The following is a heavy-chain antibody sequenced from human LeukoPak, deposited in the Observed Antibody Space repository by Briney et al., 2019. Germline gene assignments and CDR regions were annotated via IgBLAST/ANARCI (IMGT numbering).Heavy chain of an antibody. J-gene: IGHJ3*02. D-gene: IGHD7-27*01. CDR3: ARPTNWGSGAPDAFDI. CDR2: MNPNSGNT. CDR1: GYTLTSYD. Sequence: ASVKVSCKASGYTLTSYDINWVRKATEKGLEWMGWMNPNSGNTGYAQKFQGRVTMTRNTSISTAYMELSSLRSEDTAVYYCARPTNWGSGAPDAFDIWGQGAMVTVSS. V-gene: IGHV1-8*01.